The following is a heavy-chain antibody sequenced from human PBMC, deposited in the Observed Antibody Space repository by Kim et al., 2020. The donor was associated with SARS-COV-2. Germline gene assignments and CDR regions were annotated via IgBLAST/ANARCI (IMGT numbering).Heavy chain of an antibody. D-gene: IGHD6-13*01. CDR3: ASDSRSSLGYYYGMDV. J-gene: IGHJ6*02. Sequence: GGSLRLSCAVSGFTFSTYWMSWVRRAPGKGLEWVANIKQDGSEEYYVDSVKGRFTMSRDNAKNSLYLQMNSLRVEDTAVYYCASDSRSSLGYYYGMDVWGQGTTVTVSS. V-gene: IGHV3-7*01. CDR2: IKQDGSEE. CDR1: GFTFSTYW.